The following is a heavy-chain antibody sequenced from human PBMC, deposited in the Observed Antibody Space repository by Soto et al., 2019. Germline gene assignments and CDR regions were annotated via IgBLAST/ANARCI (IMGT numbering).Heavy chain of an antibody. D-gene: IGHD6-13*01. V-gene: IGHV3-30-3*01. CDR2: TSYDGNNK. J-gene: IGHJ4*02. CDR1: GFTFSNFA. CDR3: ARESAIAATGIFNY. Sequence: QVRLVESGGGVVQPGGSLRLSCAASGFTFSNFAMLWVRQAPGKGLEWVAVTSYDGNNKDYADSVKGRFTISRDNSKNTLFLQVNSMRPEDTAVYYCARESAIAATGIFNYWGQRTLVTVSS.